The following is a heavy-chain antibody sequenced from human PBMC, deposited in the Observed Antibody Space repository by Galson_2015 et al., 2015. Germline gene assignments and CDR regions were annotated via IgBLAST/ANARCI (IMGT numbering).Heavy chain of an antibody. V-gene: IGHV3-33*01. CDR3: ARDTGSFKIHYYGSGSPEYYFDY. CDR1: GFTFSNYG. CDR2: IWYDGSNK. J-gene: IGHJ4*02. D-gene: IGHD3-10*01. Sequence: SLRLSCAASGFTFSNYGMHWVRQAPGKGLEWVAVIWYDGSNKYYADSVKGRFTVSRDNSENTLYLQMNSLRAEDTAVYYCARDTGSFKIHYYGSGSPEYYFDYWGQGTLVTVSS.